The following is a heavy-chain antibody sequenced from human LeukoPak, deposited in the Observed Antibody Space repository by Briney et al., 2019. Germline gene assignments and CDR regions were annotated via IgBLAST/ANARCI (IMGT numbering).Heavy chain of an antibody. Sequence: SLRLCCAAPGFTFDDYAMHWDRQAPGKGLGWVSGISRNSGSIGYADSVKGRFTISRDNAKNSLYLQMNSLRAEDMALYYCAKGGYYDSSGLGDYWGQGTLVTVSS. J-gene: IGHJ4*02. CDR2: ISRNSGSI. D-gene: IGHD3-22*01. CDR1: GFTFDDYA. V-gene: IGHV3-9*03. CDR3: AKGGYYDSSGLGDY.